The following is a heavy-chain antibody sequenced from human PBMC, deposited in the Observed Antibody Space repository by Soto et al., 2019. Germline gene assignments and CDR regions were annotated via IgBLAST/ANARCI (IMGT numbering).Heavy chain of an antibody. J-gene: IGHJ5*02. CDR2: INYSGST. CDR1: GGSFSGSY. D-gene: IGHD6-19*01. Sequence: SETLSLTCAVYGGSFSGSYWSWIRQPPGKGLEWIGEINYSGSTYYNPSLKSRVTISVDTSKNQFSLKLSSVTAADTAVYYCAKHGVAGTNNWFDPWGQGTLVTVSS. CDR3: AKHGVAGTNNWFDP. V-gene: IGHV4-34*01.